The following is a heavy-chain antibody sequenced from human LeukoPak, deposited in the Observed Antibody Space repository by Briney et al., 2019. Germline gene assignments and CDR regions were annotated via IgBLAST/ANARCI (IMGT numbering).Heavy chain of an antibody. CDR2: IYHSGTT. CDR1: GGSISSYY. Sequence: PSETLSLTCTVSGGSISSYYWDWIRQPPGKGLEWIGFIYHSGTTNYNPSLKSRVTMSVDTSKNQFSLRLSSVTAADTAVYYCARRTAYYYGMDVWGEGTTVTVSS. V-gene: IGHV4-59*01. CDR3: ARRTAYYYGMDV. J-gene: IGHJ6*01.